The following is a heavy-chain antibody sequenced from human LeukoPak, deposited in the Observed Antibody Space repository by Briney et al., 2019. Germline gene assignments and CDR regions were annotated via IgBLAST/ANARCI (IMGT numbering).Heavy chain of an antibody. CDR2: ISAYNGNT. J-gene: IGHJ4*02. Sequence: ASVKVSCKASGYTFTNYGISWVRQAPGQGLEWMGWISAYNGNTNYAQKLQGRVTMTTDTSTSTAYMELRSLRSDDTAVYCCARDTHIVVVTAILDYWGQGTLVTVSS. D-gene: IGHD2-21*02. CDR1: GYTFTNYG. CDR3: ARDTHIVVVTAILDY. V-gene: IGHV1-18*01.